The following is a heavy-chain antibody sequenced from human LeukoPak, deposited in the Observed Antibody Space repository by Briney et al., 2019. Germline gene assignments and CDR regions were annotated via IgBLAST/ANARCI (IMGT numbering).Heavy chain of an antibody. D-gene: IGHD3-10*01. CDR3: ARDPTPGGSVLGAYAFDI. J-gene: IGHJ3*02. V-gene: IGHV4-39*07. CDR2: IYYRGST. Sequence: PSETLSLTCTVSGGSISSSSYYWGWIRQPPGKGLEWIGSIYYRGSTYYNPSLMSRVTISVDTSKNQFSLRLSSVTAADTAVYYCARDPTPGGSVLGAYAFDIWGQGTMVTVSS. CDR1: GGSISSSSYY.